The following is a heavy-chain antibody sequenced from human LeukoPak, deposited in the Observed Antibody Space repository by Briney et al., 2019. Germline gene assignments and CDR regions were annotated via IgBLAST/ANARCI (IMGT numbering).Heavy chain of an antibody. CDR3: AKDRGRDYYDSSGPDY. CDR2: ISSSSSTI. V-gene: IGHV3-11*01. CDR1: GFTFSDFY. Sequence: GGSLRLSCAASGFTFSDFYMSWIRQAPGKGLEWVSYISSSSSTIHYADSVKGRFTISRDNAKQSLYLQMNSLRAEDTALYYCAKDRGRDYYDSSGPDYWGQGTLVTVSS. J-gene: IGHJ4*02. D-gene: IGHD3-22*01.